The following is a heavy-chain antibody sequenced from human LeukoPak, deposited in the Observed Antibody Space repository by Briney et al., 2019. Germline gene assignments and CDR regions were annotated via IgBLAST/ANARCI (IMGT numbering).Heavy chain of an antibody. J-gene: IGHJ4*02. Sequence: PGGSLRLSCAASGFTFGGYEMNWVRQAPGKGLEWVSCISSSGSTINYADSVKGRFTISRDNAKNSLYLQMSSLRAEDTAVYYCASFYDSTGRDYWGQGTLVTVSS. CDR2: ISSSGSTI. CDR1: GFTFGGYE. D-gene: IGHD3-22*01. V-gene: IGHV3-48*03. CDR3: ASFYDSTGRDY.